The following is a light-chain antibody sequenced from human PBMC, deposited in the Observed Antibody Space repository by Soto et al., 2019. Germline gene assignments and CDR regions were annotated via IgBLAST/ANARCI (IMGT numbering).Light chain of an antibody. CDR1: QTITRW. V-gene: IGKV1-5*01. Sequence: IQMTQSPSTLSSSLGDRVTITCRASQTITRWMAWYQQKPGKAPKLLIYDASTLESGVPSRFSGSGSGTEFTLTISSMQPDDFATYYCQQYNSWWTFGQGTKVDIK. J-gene: IGKJ1*01. CDR3: QQYNSWWT. CDR2: DAS.